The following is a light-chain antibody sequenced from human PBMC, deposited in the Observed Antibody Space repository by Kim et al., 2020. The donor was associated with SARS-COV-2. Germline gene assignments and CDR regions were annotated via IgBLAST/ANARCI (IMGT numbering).Light chain of an antibody. J-gene: IGLJ3*02. V-gene: IGLV2-18*02. CDR2: EVS. CDR1: RNDVGYYNR. CDR3: SSYSSSTIWV. Sequence: GQSVTISCTGTRNDVGYYNRVSWYQQPAGTAPKLLIYEVSNRPSGVPARFSGSKSGNTASLTISGLRAEDEADYYCSSYSSSTIWVFGGGTQLTVL.